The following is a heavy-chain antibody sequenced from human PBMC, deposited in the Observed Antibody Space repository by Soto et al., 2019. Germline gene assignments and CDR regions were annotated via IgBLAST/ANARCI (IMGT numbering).Heavy chain of an antibody. Sequence: PSETLSLTCTFSGFSISSYYWSWIRQPPGKGLEWMGIIYPGDSDTRYSPSFQGQVTISADKSISTAYLQWSSLKASDTAMYYCARLEVTAHYYYYGMDVWGQGTTVTVSS. D-gene: IGHD5-18*01. J-gene: IGHJ6*02. CDR2: IYPGDSDT. CDR1: GFSISSYY. V-gene: IGHV5-51*01. CDR3: ARLEVTAHYYYYGMDV.